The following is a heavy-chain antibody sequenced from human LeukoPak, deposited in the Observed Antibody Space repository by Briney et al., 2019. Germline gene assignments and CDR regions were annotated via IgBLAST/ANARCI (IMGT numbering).Heavy chain of an antibody. Sequence: ASVKVSCKASGYTFTSYGISWVRQAPGQGLEWMGWISAYNGNTNYAQKLQGRVTMTTGTSTSTTYMELRSLRSDDTAVYYCARVYLGVTAIDYWGQGTLVTVSS. CDR2: ISAYNGNT. J-gene: IGHJ4*02. CDR1: GYTFTSYG. V-gene: IGHV1-18*01. D-gene: IGHD3-16*01. CDR3: ARVYLGVTAIDY.